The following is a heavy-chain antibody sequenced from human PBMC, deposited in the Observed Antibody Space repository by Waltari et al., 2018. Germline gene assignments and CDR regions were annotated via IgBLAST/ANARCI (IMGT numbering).Heavy chain of an antibody. CDR1: GGSISSGSYY. CDR2: IYTSGST. J-gene: IGHJ5*02. CDR3: ARGITMIVVVNLGWFDP. Sequence: QVQLQESGPGLVKPSQTLSLTCTVSGGSISSGSYYWSWIRQPAGKGLEWIGYIYTSGSTNYNPSLKSRVTISVDTSKNQFSLKLSSVTAADTAVYYCARGITMIVVVNLGWFDPWGQGTLVTVSS. V-gene: IGHV4-61*09. D-gene: IGHD3-22*01.